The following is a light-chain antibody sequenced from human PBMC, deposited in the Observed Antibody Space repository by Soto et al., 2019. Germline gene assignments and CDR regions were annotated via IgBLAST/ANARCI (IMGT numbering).Light chain of an antibody. CDR2: DVD. V-gene: IGLV2-11*01. Sequence: QSVLTQPRSVSGSPGQSVTMSGTGTNSGVGHYNYVSWYQQHPGKAPKLIIFDVDKRPSGVPDRFSGSKSGNTASLTISGLQAEDEADYYCCSYAGSSWIFGGGTQLTVL. CDR1: NSGVGHYNY. J-gene: IGLJ2*01. CDR3: CSYAGSSWI.